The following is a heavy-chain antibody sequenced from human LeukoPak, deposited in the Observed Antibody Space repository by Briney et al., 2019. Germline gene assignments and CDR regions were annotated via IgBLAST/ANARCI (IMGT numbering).Heavy chain of an antibody. V-gene: IGHV4-59*01. Sequence: SETLSLTCTVSGGSISSYYWSWIRQPPGKGLEWIGYIYYSGSTSYNPSLKSRVTISVDTSKNQFSLKLSSVTAADTAVYYCARPLTGTTLIFDYSGQGTLVTVSS. CDR2: IYYSGST. D-gene: IGHD1-7*01. J-gene: IGHJ4*02. CDR1: GGSISSYY. CDR3: ARPLTGTTLIFDY.